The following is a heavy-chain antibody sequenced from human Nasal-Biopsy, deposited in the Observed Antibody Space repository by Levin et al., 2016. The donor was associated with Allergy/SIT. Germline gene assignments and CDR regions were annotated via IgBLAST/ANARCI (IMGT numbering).Heavy chain of an antibody. CDR2: ITGSGTRT. Sequence: GESLKISCAASGFTFSDYAMTWVRQAPGKGLEWVSTITGSGTRTYYADSAKGRFTISRDNSRNTLFVQMNSLGVEDTAVYYCAKPAYATSFSYAFDIWGQGTMVTVSS. CDR1: GFTFSDYA. D-gene: IGHD2-2*01. J-gene: IGHJ3*02. CDR3: AKPAYATSFSYAFDI. V-gene: IGHV3-23*01.